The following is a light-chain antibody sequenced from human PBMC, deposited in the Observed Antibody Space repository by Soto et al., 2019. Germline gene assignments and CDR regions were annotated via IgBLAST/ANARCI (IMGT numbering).Light chain of an antibody. Sequence: DIQITQSPACLSSSLVDRVTITCRASQNIRSRLAWYQQKPGKAPKLLIYAASTLQSGVPSRFSGSGSGTEFTLTISSLQPHDFATYYCQHYNSYSEAFGQGTKVDIK. CDR3: QHYNSYSEA. CDR2: AAS. V-gene: IGKV1-5*01. CDR1: QNIRSR. J-gene: IGKJ1*01.